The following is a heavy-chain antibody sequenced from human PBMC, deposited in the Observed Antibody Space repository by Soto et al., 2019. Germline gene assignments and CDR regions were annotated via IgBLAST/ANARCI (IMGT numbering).Heavy chain of an antibody. D-gene: IGHD6-19*01. CDR3: ARDGGHSSGLAPGMDV. Sequence: SETLSLTCTVSGGSISSYYWSWIRQPPGKGLEWIGYIYYSGSTNYNPSLKSRVTISVDTSKNQFSLKLSSVTAADTAVYYCARDGGHSSGLAPGMDVWGQGTTVTVSS. CDR2: IYYSGST. V-gene: IGHV4-59*01. J-gene: IGHJ6*02. CDR1: GGSISSYY.